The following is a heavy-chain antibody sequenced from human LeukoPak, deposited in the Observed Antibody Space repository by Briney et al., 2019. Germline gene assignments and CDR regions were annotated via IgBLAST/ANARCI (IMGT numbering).Heavy chain of an antibody. Sequence: PGGTLRLSCAASGFTFSSYGMSWVRPAPGKGLEWVSAISGSGGSTYYADSVKGRFTISRDNSKNTLYLQMNSLRAEDTAIYYCATYRQVLLPFESWGQGTLVTVSS. CDR1: GFTFSSYG. D-gene: IGHD2-8*02. J-gene: IGHJ4*02. V-gene: IGHV3-23*01. CDR3: ATYRQVLLPFES. CDR2: ISGSGGST.